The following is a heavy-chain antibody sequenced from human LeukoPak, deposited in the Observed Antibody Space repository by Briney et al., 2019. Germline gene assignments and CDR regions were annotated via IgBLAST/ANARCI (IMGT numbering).Heavy chain of an antibody. D-gene: IGHD5-12*01. CDR3: ARDRRASGYDTDY. CDR1: GGTFSSYA. J-gene: IGHJ4*02. Sequence: GASVKVSCKASGGTFSSYAINWVRQATGQGLEWMGRINPNSGGTNYAQKFQGRVTMTRDTSINTAYMELSRLRSDDTAVYYCARDRRASGYDTDYWGQGTLVTVSS. V-gene: IGHV1-2*06. CDR2: INPNSGGT.